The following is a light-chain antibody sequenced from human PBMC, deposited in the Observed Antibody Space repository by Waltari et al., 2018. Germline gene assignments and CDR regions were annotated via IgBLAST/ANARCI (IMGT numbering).Light chain of an antibody. CDR1: GRDVGSYNL. CDR3: CSYAGSSTFV. Sequence: QSALTPHASVSGSPGQSITISCTGTGRDVGSYNLISWYQQHPGKAPKLMIYEGSKRPSGVSNRFSGSKSGNTASLTISGLQAEDEADYYCCSYAGSSTFVFGTGTKVTVL. J-gene: IGLJ1*01. V-gene: IGLV2-23*01. CDR2: EGS.